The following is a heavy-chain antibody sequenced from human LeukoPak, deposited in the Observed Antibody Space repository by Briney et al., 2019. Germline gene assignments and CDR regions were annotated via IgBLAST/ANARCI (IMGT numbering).Heavy chain of an antibody. D-gene: IGHD1-26*01. J-gene: IGHJ4*02. Sequence: GGSLRLSCAASGFTFSNYAMTWVRQAPGKGLEWDSVISGSGDITYYADFVKGRSTISRDNSKNTLYLQINSLRAEDTAVYYCAREIGYFDYWGQGTLVTVSS. CDR1: GFTFSNYA. V-gene: IGHV3-23*01. CDR3: AREIGYFDY. CDR2: ISGSGDIT.